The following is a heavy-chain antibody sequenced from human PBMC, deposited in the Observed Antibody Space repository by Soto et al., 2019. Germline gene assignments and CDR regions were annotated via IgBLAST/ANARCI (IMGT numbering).Heavy chain of an antibody. D-gene: IGHD3-22*01. CDR1: GGTFSSYA. CDR2: IIPIFGTA. V-gene: IGHV1-69*13. CDR3: ARPVKRFTTIVVPPGYGMDV. J-gene: IGHJ6*02. Sequence: GASVKVSCKASGGTFSSYAISWVRQAPGQGLEWMGGIIPIFGTANYAQKFQGRVTITADESTSTAYMELSSLRSEDTAVYYCARPVKRFTTIVVPPGYGMDVWGXGTTVTVSS.